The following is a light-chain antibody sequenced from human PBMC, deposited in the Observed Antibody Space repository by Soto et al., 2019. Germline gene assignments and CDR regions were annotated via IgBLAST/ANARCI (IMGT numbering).Light chain of an antibody. Sequence: DIQMTQSPSSLSASVGDRVTITCRASQDITNYLAWYQQKPGKVPEHLIYAESTLQSGLPSRFSGSGSGTDFTLSITSLQPEDVGTYYCQKYNSAPWTFGQGTKVEIK. CDR3: QKYNSAPWT. CDR2: AES. CDR1: QDITNY. V-gene: IGKV1-27*01. J-gene: IGKJ1*01.